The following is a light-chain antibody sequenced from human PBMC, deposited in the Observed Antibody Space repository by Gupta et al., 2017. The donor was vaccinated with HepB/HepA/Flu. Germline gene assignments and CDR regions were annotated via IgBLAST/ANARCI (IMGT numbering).Light chain of an antibody. CDR2: AAS. Sequence: DIQMTQSPSSLSASVGDRVTITCRASQSISSYLSWYQQKPGKAPKLLIYAASSWQSGVPSRFSGSGYGTDLTLTISSRQPEDFAPYYCQQNDSNPQVTFGGGTKVEIK. V-gene: IGKV1-39*01. CDR3: QQNDSNPQVT. J-gene: IGKJ4*01. CDR1: QSISSY.